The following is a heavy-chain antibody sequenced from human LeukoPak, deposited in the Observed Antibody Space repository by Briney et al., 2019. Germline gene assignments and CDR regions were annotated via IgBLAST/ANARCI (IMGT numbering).Heavy chain of an antibody. CDR1: GGSISSYY. Sequence: PSETLSLTCTVSGGSISSYYWSWIRQSPGKGLEWIGYIYYSGSTNYNPSLKSRVTIAVDTSKTQFSLKLSSVTAADTAVYYCARLYFSAAGTGFDYWGQGTLVTVSS. CDR2: IYYSGST. V-gene: IGHV4-59*12. CDR3: ARLYFSAAGTGFDY. J-gene: IGHJ4*02. D-gene: IGHD6-13*01.